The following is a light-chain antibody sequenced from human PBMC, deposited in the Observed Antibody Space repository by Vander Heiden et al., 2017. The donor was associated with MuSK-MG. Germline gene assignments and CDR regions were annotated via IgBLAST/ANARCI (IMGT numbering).Light chain of an antibody. Sequence: DNVMTQSPDSLAVSLGERATINCKSSQSVFYSSNNKNYLAWFQQKPGLPPKLLIYWASTRESGVPDRFNGSGSGTDFTLTITNLQAEDVAVYYCQQDYRTPWTFGQGTKVEIK. V-gene: IGKV4-1*01. J-gene: IGKJ1*01. CDR1: QSVFYSSNNKNY. CDR2: WAS. CDR3: QQDYRTPWT.